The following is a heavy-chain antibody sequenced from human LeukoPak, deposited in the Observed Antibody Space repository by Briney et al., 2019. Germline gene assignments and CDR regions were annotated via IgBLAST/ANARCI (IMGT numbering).Heavy chain of an antibody. J-gene: IGHJ4*02. V-gene: IGHV3-33*01. CDR3: ARGNYGDYTRAGYYFDY. D-gene: IGHD4-17*01. Sequence: IWYDVINKSYPDSVKAPFTISRHNSKNTLYLQMNSLRAEDTAVYYCARGNYGDYTRAGYYFDYWGQGTLVTVSS. CDR2: IWYDVINK.